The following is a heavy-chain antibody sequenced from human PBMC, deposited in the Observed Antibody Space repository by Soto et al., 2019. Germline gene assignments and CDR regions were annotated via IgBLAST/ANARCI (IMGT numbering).Heavy chain of an antibody. CDR1: GFTFSDYA. Sequence: EVHLLESGGGLVQPGGSLRLSCAASGFTFSDYAMSWVRQAPGKGLEWVSTISGSDGGTYYADSVKGRFTISRDNSKNTISLQRNSLRAEDTAVYYCAKDWTGSTCPCMDGWGQGTTVTVSS. V-gene: IGHV3-23*01. CDR2: ISGSDGGT. D-gene: IGHD6-13*01. J-gene: IGHJ6*02. CDR3: AKDWTGSTCPCMDG.